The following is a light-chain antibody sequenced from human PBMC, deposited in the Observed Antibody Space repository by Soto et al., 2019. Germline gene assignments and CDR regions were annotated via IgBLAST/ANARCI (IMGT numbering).Light chain of an antibody. V-gene: IGKV1-17*01. Sequence: IQMTQSPSSLSASLGDRVTITCRASQAIGTDLGWYQQRPGKAPKRLIYAASSLQSGAPPRFSGSGSGTDFTLTIRSLQSEDFATYFCLQYNSYPRTFGQGTKVDIK. CDR3: LQYNSYPRT. CDR1: QAIGTD. CDR2: AAS. J-gene: IGKJ1*01.